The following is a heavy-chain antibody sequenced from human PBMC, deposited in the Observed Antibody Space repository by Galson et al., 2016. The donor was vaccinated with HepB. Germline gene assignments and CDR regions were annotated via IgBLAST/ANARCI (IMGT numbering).Heavy chain of an antibody. J-gene: IGHJ5*02. CDR2: VNWNSRTI. D-gene: IGHD2-8*02. V-gene: IGHV3-9*01. CDR3: ARGGSTTGGIQGWLDP. Sequence: SLRLSCAASGFTFDDYSMHWVRQPPGKGLEWVSGVNWNSRTIGYADSVKGRFTVSRDSAKNSLYLEMNSLSPDDTALYYCARGGSTTGGIQGWLDPWGQGTLVIVS. CDR1: GFTFDDYS.